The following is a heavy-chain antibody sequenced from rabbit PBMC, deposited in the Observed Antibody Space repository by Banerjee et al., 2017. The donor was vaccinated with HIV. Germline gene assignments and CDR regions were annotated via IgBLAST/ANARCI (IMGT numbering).Heavy chain of an antibody. D-gene: IGHD6-1*01. CDR2: IYAGSSGST. CDR3: ARSADAGCAYAL. J-gene: IGHJ3*01. V-gene: IGHV1S45*01. CDR1: GFSFSSSYY. Sequence: QEQLVESGGGLVQPEGSLTLTCTASGFSFSSSYYMCWVRQAPGKGLEWIACIYAGSSGSTYYASWAKGRFTISKTSPTTVTLQMTSLTAADTATYFCARSADAGCAYALWGQGTLVT.